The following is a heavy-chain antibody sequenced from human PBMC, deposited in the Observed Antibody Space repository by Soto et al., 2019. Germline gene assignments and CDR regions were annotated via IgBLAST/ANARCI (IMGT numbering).Heavy chain of an antibody. CDR2: ISGSSSYI. J-gene: IGHJ3*01. V-gene: IGHV3-11*06. Sequence: GGSLRLSCAASGFTFSDYYMSWIRQAPGKGLEWVSYISGSSSYIYYADSVKGRFTVSRDNANNLVFLQMNGLRPEDTAMYYCARDLRGNCGPWGQGTMVTVSS. CDR3: ARDLRGNCGP. D-gene: IGHD1-1*01. CDR1: GFTFSDYY.